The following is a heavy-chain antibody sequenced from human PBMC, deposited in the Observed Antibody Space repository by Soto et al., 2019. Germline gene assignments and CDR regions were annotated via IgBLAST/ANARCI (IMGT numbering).Heavy chain of an antibody. D-gene: IGHD6-13*01. J-gene: IGHJ6*02. V-gene: IGHV3-48*03. CDR1: VFTFSSYE. CDR2: ISSSGSTI. Sequence: GGSLRLSCAASVFTFSSYEMNWVRQAPGEGLEWVSYISSSGSTIYYADSVKGRFTISRDNAKNSLYLQMNSLRAEDTAVYYCARREEAAGIGGYYYYYGMDVWGQGTTVTVSS. CDR3: ARREEAAGIGGYYYYYGMDV.